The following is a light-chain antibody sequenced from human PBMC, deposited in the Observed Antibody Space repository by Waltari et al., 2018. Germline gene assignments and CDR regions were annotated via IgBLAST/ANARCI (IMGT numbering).Light chain of an antibody. CDR2: WAS. Sequence: DIVMTQSPDSLAVSLGERATINCKSSQSVLYSSNNKNYLAWYQQKPGQPPKLLIYWASTRESGVPDRFSGSGSGTDFTLTISSLQAEDVAVYYCQQYYSNPRMFGQGTKLEIK. CDR3: QQYYSNPRM. CDR1: QSVLYSSNNKNY. J-gene: IGKJ1*01. V-gene: IGKV4-1*01.